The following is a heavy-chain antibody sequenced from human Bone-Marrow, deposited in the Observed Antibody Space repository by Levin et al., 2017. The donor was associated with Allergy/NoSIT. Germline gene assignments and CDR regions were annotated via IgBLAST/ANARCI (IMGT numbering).Heavy chain of an antibody. CDR2: ISGSGSST. J-gene: IGHJ4*02. Sequence: SCAASGFTFNSYALSWVRQAPGKGLEWVSAISGSGSSTYYADSVKGRFTISRDNSKTTLYLQMKSLRAEDTAVYYCAKGAGWVAGAVALIWGQGTLVTVSS. CDR1: GFTFNSYA. CDR3: AKGAGWVAGAVALI. D-gene: IGHD6-19*01. V-gene: IGHV3-23*01.